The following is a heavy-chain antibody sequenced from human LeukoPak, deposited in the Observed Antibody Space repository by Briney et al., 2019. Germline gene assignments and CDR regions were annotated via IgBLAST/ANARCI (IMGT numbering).Heavy chain of an antibody. D-gene: IGHD4-23*01. CDR1: GFDFSNYY. CDR3: TRDEGATVATYRFDF. CDR2: IKYDGTYT. Sequence: GRSVRLSCEASGFDFSNYYMSWVRQAPGKGLEWLANIKYDGTYTNYKDSVKGRLTLSRDNAKDSVYLQMNSLRAEDTAVYYCTRDEGATVATYRFDFWGRGTLVTVSS. V-gene: IGHV3-7*01. J-gene: IGHJ4*02.